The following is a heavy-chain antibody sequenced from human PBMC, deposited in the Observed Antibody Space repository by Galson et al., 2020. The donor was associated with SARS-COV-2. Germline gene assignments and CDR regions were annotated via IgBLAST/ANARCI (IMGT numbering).Heavy chain of an antibody. V-gene: IGHV4-39*07. CDR1: GGSISSSSYY. Sequence: SETLSLTCTVPGGSISSSSYYWGWIRQPPGKGLEWIGSIYYSGSTYYNPSLKSRVTISVDTSKNQFSLKLSSVTAADTAVYYCAREIYGSETIDYWGQGTLVTVSS. D-gene: IGHD3-10*01. CDR2: IYYSGST. CDR3: AREIYGSETIDY. J-gene: IGHJ4*02.